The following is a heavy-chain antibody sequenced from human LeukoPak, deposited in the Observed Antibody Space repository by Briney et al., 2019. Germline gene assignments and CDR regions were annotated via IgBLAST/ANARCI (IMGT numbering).Heavy chain of an antibody. Sequence: SETLSLTCTVSGDSIGRYYWSWIRQPPGKGLEWIGYIYYSGTTNYNPSLKSRVTISVDTSKNQFSLNLTSVTAADTAVYYCARGYRSGYDREGFNYWGQGTLVTVSS. D-gene: IGHD6-19*01. CDR1: GDSIGRYY. CDR3: ARGYRSGYDREGFNY. V-gene: IGHV4-59*01. CDR2: IYYSGTT. J-gene: IGHJ4*02.